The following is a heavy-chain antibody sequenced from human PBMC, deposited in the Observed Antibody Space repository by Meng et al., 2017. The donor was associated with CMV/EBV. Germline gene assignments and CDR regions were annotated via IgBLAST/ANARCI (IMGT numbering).Heavy chain of an antibody. V-gene: IGHV3-15*01. CDR3: TTTKTYYDILTGYYYYYYGMDV. CDR1: GFTFSNAW. J-gene: IGHJ6*02. Sequence: GESLKISCAASGFTFSNAWMSWVRQAPGKGLEWVGRIKSKTDGGTTDYAAPVKGRFTISRDDSKNTLYLQMNSLKTEDTAVYYCTTTKTYYDILTGYYYYYYGMDVWGQGTTVTVSS. D-gene: IGHD3-9*01. CDR2: IKSKTDGGTT.